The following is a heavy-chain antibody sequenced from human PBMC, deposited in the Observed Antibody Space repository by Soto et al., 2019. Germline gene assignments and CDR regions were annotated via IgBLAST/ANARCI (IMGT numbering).Heavy chain of an antibody. Sequence: ASVKVSCKASGYTFITNDIKWVRQASGQGLEWMGWMKPSTGDSGSDPDFQGRITMTRDTATSTAYMELSSLKFEDTAVYYCARGGPAAGFDLWGQGSLVTVYS. CDR3: ARGGPAAGFDL. CDR1: GYTFITND. CDR2: MKPSTGDS. V-gene: IGHV1-8*01. D-gene: IGHD6-13*01. J-gene: IGHJ5*02.